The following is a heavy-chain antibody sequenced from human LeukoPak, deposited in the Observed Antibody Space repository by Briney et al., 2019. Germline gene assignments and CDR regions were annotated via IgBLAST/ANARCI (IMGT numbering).Heavy chain of an antibody. V-gene: IGHV3-21*01. D-gene: IGHD1-26*01. J-gene: IGHJ6*03. CDR3: ARWERRGGYYYMDV. CDR2: ITSGSSNI. Sequence: GGSLRLSCAASGFSFTNYSMNWVRQAPGKGLEWVSSITSGSSNIYYADSVKGRFTISRDNAKNSLYLQVNSLRAEDTAVYYCARWERRGGYYYMDVWGKGTTVTVSS. CDR1: GFSFTNYS.